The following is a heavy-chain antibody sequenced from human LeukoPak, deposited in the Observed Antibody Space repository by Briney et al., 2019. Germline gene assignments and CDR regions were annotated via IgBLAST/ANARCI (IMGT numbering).Heavy chain of an antibody. CDR2: ISSSSSTI. CDR1: GFTFSTYS. V-gene: IGHV3-48*02. J-gene: IGHJ1*01. CDR3: AGYFQH. Sequence: GGSLRLSCAASGFTFSTYSMNWVRQAPGKGLEWVSYISSSSSTIYYADSVKGRFTISRDNAKSSLYLQMNSLRDEDTAAYYCAGYFQHWGQGTLVTVSS.